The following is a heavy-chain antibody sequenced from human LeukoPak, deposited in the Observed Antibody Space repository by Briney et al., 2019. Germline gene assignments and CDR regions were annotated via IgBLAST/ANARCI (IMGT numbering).Heavy chain of an antibody. D-gene: IGHD3-10*01. CDR1: GGSISSGSYY. Sequence: SETLSLTCTVSGGSISSGSYYWSWIRQPAGKGLEWIGRIYTSGSTNYNPSLKSRVTISVDTSKNQFSLKLSSVTAADTAVYYCASNYGSGPTYYYYYYMDVWGKGTTVTVSS. J-gene: IGHJ6*03. CDR3: ASNYGSGPTYYYYYYMDV. CDR2: IYTSGST. V-gene: IGHV4-61*02.